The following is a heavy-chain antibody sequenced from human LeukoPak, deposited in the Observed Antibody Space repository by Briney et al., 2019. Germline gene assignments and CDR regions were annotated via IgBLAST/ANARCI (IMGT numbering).Heavy chain of an antibody. CDR1: GFTFSSYE. J-gene: IGHJ6*04. CDR2: ISSSGSTI. D-gene: IGHD3-10*02. Sequence: GGPLRLSCAASGFTFSSYEMNWVRQAPGKGLEGVSYISSSGSTIYYAASVKGRFTISRDNAKNSLYLQMNSLRAEDTAVYYCAELGITMIGGVWGKGTTVTISS. V-gene: IGHV3-48*03. CDR3: AELGITMIGGV.